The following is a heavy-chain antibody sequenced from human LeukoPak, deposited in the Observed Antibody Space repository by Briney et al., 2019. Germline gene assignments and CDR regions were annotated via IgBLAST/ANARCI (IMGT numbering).Heavy chain of an antibody. Sequence: PGGSLRLSCAASGFAFSSYSMNWVRQAPGTGLEWVSYISSGGGTTYYADSVKGRFTISRDNAKNSLYLQLNSLRAEDTAVYYCARDGSGSYYYYGMDVWGQGTTVTVFS. CDR1: GFAFSSYS. J-gene: IGHJ6*02. CDR2: ISSGGGTT. D-gene: IGHD3-10*01. V-gene: IGHV3-48*01. CDR3: ARDGSGSYYYYGMDV.